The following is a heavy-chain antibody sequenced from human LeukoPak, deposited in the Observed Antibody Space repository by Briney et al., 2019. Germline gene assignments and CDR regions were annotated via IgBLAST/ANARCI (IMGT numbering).Heavy chain of an antibody. J-gene: IGHJ4*02. Sequence: GGSLRLSCASSGFTFSSYGMHWVRQAPGKGLEWVAFIRYDGSNKYYADSVKGRFTISRDNSKDTLYLQMNSLRAEDTAVYYCAKDYYDSSGYYYLDYWGQGTLVTVSS. CDR1: GFTFSSYG. CDR2: IRYDGSNK. V-gene: IGHV3-30*02. CDR3: AKDYYDSSGYYYLDY. D-gene: IGHD3-22*01.